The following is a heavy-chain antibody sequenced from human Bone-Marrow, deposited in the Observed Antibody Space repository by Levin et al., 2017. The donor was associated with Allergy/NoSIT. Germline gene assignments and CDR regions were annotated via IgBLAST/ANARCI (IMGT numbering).Heavy chain of an antibody. CDR1: GFTFSSYA. D-gene: IGHD5-24*01. V-gene: IGHV3-30-3*01. CDR3: ARDSRDGADHSGYCDV. J-gene: IGHJ2*01. CDR2: ISYDGSSK. Sequence: GESLKISCAASGFTFSSYAMHWVRQAPGKGLEWVSVISYDGSSKYYADSVKGSFTISRDQSKSTLYLQMNSLRAEDTAVYYCARDSRDGADHSGYCDVWGRGTLVTVSS.